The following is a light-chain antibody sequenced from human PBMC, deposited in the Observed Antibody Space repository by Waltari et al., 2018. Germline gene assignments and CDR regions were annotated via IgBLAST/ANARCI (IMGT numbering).Light chain of an antibody. CDR1: SSHIGSNY. Sequence: QSVLTQPPSASGTPGQRVTISCSGSSSHIGSNYVYWYQQLPGTAPKLLIYRNNQRPSGVPDRFSGSKSGTSASLAISGLRSEDEADYYCAAWDDSLSVLYVFGTGTKVTVL. CDR3: AAWDDSLSVLYV. J-gene: IGLJ1*01. CDR2: RNN. V-gene: IGLV1-47*01.